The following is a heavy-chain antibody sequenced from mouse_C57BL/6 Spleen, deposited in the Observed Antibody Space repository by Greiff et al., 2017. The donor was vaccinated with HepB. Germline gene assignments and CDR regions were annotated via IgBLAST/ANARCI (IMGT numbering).Heavy chain of an antibody. J-gene: IGHJ2*01. CDR2: IYPSDSET. D-gene: IGHD1-1*01. V-gene: IGHV1-61*01. Sequence: VQLQQPGAKLVRPGSSVKLSCKASGYTFTSYWMDWVKQRPGQGLEWIGNIYPSDSETHYNQKFKDKATLTVDKSSSTAYMQLSSLTSEDSAVYYCALYYGSFFDYWGQGTTLTVSS. CDR1: GYTFTSYW. CDR3: ALYYGSFFDY.